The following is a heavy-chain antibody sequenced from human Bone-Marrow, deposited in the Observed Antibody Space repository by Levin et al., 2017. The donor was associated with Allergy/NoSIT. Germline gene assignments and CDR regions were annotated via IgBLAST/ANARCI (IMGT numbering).Heavy chain of an antibody. D-gene: IGHD1-26*01. V-gene: IGHV1-8*01. Sequence: ASVKVSCKASGYTFTSYDINWVRQATGQGLEWMGWMNPNSGNTGYAQKFQGRVTMTRNTSISTAYMELSSLRSEDTAVYYCARGLPDRLAREYYYYYGMDVWGQGTTVTVSS. CDR2: MNPNSGNT. J-gene: IGHJ6*02. CDR3: ARGLPDRLAREYYYYYGMDV. CDR1: GYTFTSYD.